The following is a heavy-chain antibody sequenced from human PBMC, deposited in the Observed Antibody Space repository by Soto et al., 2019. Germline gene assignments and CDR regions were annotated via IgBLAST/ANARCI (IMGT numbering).Heavy chain of an antibody. CDR3: ASGPSLWFGEYPTDY. CDR2: IIPILGIA. J-gene: IGHJ4*02. V-gene: IGHV1-69*02. CDR1: GGTFSSYT. D-gene: IGHD3-10*01. Sequence: QVQLVQSGAEVKKPGSSVKVSCKASGGTFSSYTISWVRQAPGQGLEWMGRIIPILGIANYAQKFQGRVTGXXDXSXXTAYMELSSLRSEDTAVYYCASGPSLWFGEYPTDYWGQGTLVTVSS.